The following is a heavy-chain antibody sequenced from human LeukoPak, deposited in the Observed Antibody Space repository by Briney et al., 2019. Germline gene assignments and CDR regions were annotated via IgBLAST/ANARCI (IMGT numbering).Heavy chain of an antibody. CDR3: ARLRSAAFDI. CDR1: GFTLSTYD. Sequence: GGSLRLSCAASGFTLSTYDMHWVRQPPGKGLEWVSGIDIPGNTYYPDSVKGRFTMSRENAKNSVYLQMNSLRAGDTAVYYCARLRSAAFDIWGQGTMVTVSS. J-gene: IGHJ3*02. CDR2: IDIPGNT. V-gene: IGHV3-13*01. D-gene: IGHD4-17*01.